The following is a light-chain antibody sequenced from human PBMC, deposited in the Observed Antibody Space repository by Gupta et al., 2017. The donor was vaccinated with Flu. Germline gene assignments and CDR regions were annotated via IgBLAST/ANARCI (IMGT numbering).Light chain of an antibody. V-gene: IGKV3-15*01. CDR2: GAS. CDR3: QQYNNWPPWT. Sequence: EIVMTQSPATLSVSPGGRATLSCRASQSVSSNLAWYQQKPGQAPRLLIYGASTRATGIPDRFSGTGSGTEFTLTISTLQSEDFAIYYCQQYNNWPPWTFGQGTKVEIK. J-gene: IGKJ1*01. CDR1: QSVSSN.